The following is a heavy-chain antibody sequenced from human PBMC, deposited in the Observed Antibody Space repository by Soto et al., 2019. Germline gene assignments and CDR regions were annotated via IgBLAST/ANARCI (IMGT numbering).Heavy chain of an antibody. CDR3: ERFTGGDWYFDL. J-gene: IGHJ2*01. CDR1: GGSISSSNW. Sequence: QVQLQDSGPGLVKPSGTLSLTGAVSGGSISSSNWWIWFLQRPGKGLEWIVEIYHSGSTNYNPSLISRVTISVYKSMTQFSLNLSSVTAAATAVYYCERFTGGDWYFDLWGRGTLVTV. D-gene: IGHD7-27*01. V-gene: IGHV4-4*02. CDR2: IYHSGST.